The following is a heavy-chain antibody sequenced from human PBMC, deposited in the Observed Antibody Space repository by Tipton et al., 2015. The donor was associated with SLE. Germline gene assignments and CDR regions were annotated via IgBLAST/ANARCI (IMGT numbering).Heavy chain of an antibody. V-gene: IGHV3-30-3*01. CDR2: ISYDGSNK. J-gene: IGHJ4*02. D-gene: IGHD3-3*01. CDR3: AREGYDQGYFDY. CDR1: GFTFSSYA. Sequence: SLRLSCAASGFTFSSYAMHWVRQAPGKGLELVAVISYDGSNKYYADSVKGRFTISRDNSKNTLYLQMNSLRAEDTAVYYCAREGYDQGYFDYWGQGTLVTVSS.